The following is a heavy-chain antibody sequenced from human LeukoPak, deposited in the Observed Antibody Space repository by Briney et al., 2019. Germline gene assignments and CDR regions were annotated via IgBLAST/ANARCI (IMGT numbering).Heavy chain of an antibody. CDR1: GYTFTSYG. D-gene: IGHD3-10*01. J-gene: IGHJ4*02. CDR3: ARDFEARGVPDY. V-gene: IGHV1-18*01. Sequence: GASVKVSCKASGYTFTSYGISWVRQAPGQGLEWMGWISAYNGNTNYAQKLQGRVTMTTDTSTSTDYIELRSLRSDDTAVYYCARDFEARGVPDYWGQGTLVTVSS. CDR2: ISAYNGNT.